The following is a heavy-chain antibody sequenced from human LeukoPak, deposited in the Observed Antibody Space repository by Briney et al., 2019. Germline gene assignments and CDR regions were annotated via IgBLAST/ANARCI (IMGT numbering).Heavy chain of an antibody. V-gene: IGHV1-2*06. J-gene: IGHJ4*02. D-gene: IGHD6-25*01. CDR1: GYTFTGYY. Sequence: ASVKVSCKASGYTFTGYYMHWVRQAPGQGLEWMGRINPNSGGTNYAQKFQGRVTMTRDTSISTAYMELSRLRSDDTAVYYCARGTGYNTGRSVDYWGQGTLVTVSS. CDR3: ARGTGYNTGRSVDY. CDR2: INPNSGGT.